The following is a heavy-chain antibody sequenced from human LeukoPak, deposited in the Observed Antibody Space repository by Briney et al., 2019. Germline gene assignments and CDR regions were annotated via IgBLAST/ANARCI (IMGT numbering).Heavy chain of an antibody. D-gene: IGHD2-15*01. J-gene: IGHJ4*02. CDR3: ASSEGYCSGGSCYDY. V-gene: IGHV5-51*01. Sequence: GESLKISCKGSGYNFNTYWIGWVRQMPGKGLEWMGIIFPGDSDTSHSPSFQGQVTISADKSSNTAYLQWSSLKASDTAMYYCASSEGYCSGGSCYDYWGQGTLVTVSS. CDR2: IFPGDSDT. CDR1: GYNFNTYW.